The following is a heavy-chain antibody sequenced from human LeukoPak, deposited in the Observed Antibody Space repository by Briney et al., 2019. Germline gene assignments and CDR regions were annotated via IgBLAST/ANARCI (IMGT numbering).Heavy chain of an antibody. V-gene: IGHV3-23*01. CDR3: AKSFRSTSLDY. CDR1: GFTFGSYG. J-gene: IGHJ4*02. CDR2: ISGSGDST. D-gene: IGHD2-2*01. Sequence: GGTLRLSCAASGFTFGSYGMTWVRQAPGKGLEWVSAISGSGDSTYYADSVKGRFTISRDNARNTLYLQMNSLRAGDTAVYYCAKSFRSTSLDYWGQGTLVTVSS.